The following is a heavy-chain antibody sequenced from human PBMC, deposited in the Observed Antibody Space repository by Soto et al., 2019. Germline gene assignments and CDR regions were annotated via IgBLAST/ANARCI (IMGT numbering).Heavy chain of an antibody. J-gene: IGHJ5*02. CDR3: ARTTVGDYPYNWFDP. CDR1: GFSLSNARMG. CDR2: IFSNDEK. V-gene: IGHV2-26*01. Sequence: KESGPVLVKPTETLTLTCTVSGFSLSNARMGVSWIRQPPGKALEWLAHIFSNDEKSYSTSLKSRLTISKDTSKSQVVLTMTNMDPVDTATYYCARTTVGDYPYNWFDPWGQGTLVTVSS. D-gene: IGHD4-17*01.